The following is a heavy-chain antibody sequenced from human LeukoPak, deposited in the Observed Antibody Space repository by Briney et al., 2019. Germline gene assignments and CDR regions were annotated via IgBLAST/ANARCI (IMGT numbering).Heavy chain of an antibody. CDR1: GGSISSDSYY. Sequence: SETLSLTCTVSGGSISSDSYYWSWIRQPAGKGLEWIGRIYASGTTDYNPSLKSRVTVSVDTSKNQFSLKLSSVTAADTAVYYCAKGGYYDSGGYSAAEYFQQWGQGTLVTVSS. D-gene: IGHD3-22*01. CDR3: AKGGYYDSGGYSAAEYFQQ. CDR2: IYASGTT. V-gene: IGHV4-61*02. J-gene: IGHJ1*01.